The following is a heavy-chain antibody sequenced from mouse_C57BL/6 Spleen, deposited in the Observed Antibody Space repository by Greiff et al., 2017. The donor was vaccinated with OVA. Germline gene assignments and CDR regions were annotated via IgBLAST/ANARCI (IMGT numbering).Heavy chain of an antibody. CDR3: AKRGLGYDKGWYFDV. D-gene: IGHD2-3*01. CDR1: GFSLTSYG. J-gene: IGHJ1*03. Sequence: VQLQQSGPGLVAPSQSLSITCTVSGFSLTSYGVDWVRQPPGKGLEWLGVIWGGGSTNYNSALMSRLSISKDNSKSKVFLKMNSLQTDDTAMYYCAKRGLGYDKGWYFDVWGTGTTVTVSS. V-gene: IGHV2-9*01. CDR2: IWGGGST.